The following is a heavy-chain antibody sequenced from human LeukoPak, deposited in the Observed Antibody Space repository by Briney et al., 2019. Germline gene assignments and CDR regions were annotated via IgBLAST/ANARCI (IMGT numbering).Heavy chain of an antibody. V-gene: IGHV3-72*01. CDR3: TRLNSGSYYYCMDV. CDR1: GFSISDHY. D-gene: IGHD6-19*01. Sequence: GGSLRLSCAASGFSISDHYMDWVRQAPGKGLEWVGRTRNKAKSYTTEYAASVKGRFTISRDESQNSVYLQMNSLKIEDTAVYYCTRLNSGSYYYCMDVWGQGTTVSISS. CDR2: TRNKAKSYTT. J-gene: IGHJ6*02.